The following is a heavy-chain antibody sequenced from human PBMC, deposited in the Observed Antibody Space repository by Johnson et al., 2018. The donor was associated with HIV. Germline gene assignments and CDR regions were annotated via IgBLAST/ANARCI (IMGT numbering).Heavy chain of an antibody. CDR3: AKVIASGYTNVGTLDI. Sequence: PLVEGGGALVQPRRSLRPPRAASGFSFADYAMHSLRQAPGKGLKWGSGIGGNGGSIGYADSVKGRFRISRDNSKNSLYLQLNILRHEDLGLYYCAKVIASGYTNVGTLDIWGQGTMVTVSS. CDR2: IGGNGGSI. CDR1: GFSFADYA. J-gene: IGHJ3*02. V-gene: IGHV3-9*03. D-gene: IGHD6-13*01.